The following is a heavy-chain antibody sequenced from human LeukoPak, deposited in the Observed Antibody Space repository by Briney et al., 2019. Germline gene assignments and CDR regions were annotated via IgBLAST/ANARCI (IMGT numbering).Heavy chain of an antibody. CDR1: GFTFSTYG. Sequence: GGTLRLSCAASGFTFSTYGMSWVRQAPGKGLEWVSAISGSGGSTYYADSVKGRFTISRDNSKNTLYLQMNSLRAEDTAVYYCAKGPTVLIDPVLRYFDWLPNYYYYYMDVWGKGTTVTISS. CDR3: AKGPTVLIDPVLRYFDWLPNYYYYYMDV. J-gene: IGHJ6*03. CDR2: ISGSGGST. D-gene: IGHD3-9*01. V-gene: IGHV3-23*01.